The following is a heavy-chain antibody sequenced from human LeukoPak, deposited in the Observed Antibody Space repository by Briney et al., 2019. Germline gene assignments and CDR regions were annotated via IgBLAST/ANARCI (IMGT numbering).Heavy chain of an antibody. D-gene: IGHD1-26*01. Sequence: ASVTVSCKASGYTFTAYYMHWVRQAPGLGLEWMGWNNPNSGDTKYAQKFQGRVTMTRDTSISAAYMDLSSLRSDDTAFYYCARDGTTVVGATIPFDYWGQGTLGTVSS. J-gene: IGHJ4*02. CDR2: NNPNSGDT. CDR3: ARDGTTVVGATIPFDY. CDR1: GYTFTAYY. V-gene: IGHV1-2*02.